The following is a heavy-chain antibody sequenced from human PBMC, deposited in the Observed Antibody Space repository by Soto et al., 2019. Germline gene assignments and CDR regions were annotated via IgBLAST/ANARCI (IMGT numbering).Heavy chain of an antibody. D-gene: IGHD3-10*01. CDR2: IYYSGST. J-gene: IGHJ5*02. Sequence: SETLSLTCTVSGGSISSGGYYWSWIRQHPGKGLEWIGYIYYSGSTYYNPSLKSRVTISVDTSKNQFSLKLSSVTAADTAVYYCARGGGIWFGELLYNWFDPWGQGTLVTVSS. V-gene: IGHV4-31*03. CDR1: GGSISSGGYY. CDR3: ARGGGIWFGELLYNWFDP.